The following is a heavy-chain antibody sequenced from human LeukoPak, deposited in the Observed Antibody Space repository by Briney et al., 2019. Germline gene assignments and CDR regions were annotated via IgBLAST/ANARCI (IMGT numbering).Heavy chain of an antibody. V-gene: IGHV3-30-3*01. D-gene: IGHD6-13*01. CDR3: ARARQDWQQLVLDIYYGMDV. Sequence: QSGGSLRLSCAASGFTFSSYAMHWVRQAPGKGLEWVAVISYDGSNKYYADSVKSRFTISRDNSKNTLYLQMNSLRAEDTAVYYCARARQDWQQLVLDIYYGMDVWGQGATVTVSS. CDR2: ISYDGSNK. CDR1: GFTFSSYA. J-gene: IGHJ6*02.